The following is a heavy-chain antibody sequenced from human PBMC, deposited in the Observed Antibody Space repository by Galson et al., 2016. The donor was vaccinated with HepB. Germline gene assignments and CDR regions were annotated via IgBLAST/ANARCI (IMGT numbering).Heavy chain of an antibody. Sequence: SLRLSCAASGFSFSNYGMHWFRQAPGKGLEWVAIIWNDGSNKFSADSVKGRFTISRDDSKNTLYLQMNSLRVEDTAVYYCARWGIGDAGTTDYWGQGTLVTVSS. CDR1: GFSFSNYG. V-gene: IGHV3-33*01. D-gene: IGHD6-13*01. CDR3: ARWGIGDAGTTDY. CDR2: IWNDGSNK. J-gene: IGHJ4*02.